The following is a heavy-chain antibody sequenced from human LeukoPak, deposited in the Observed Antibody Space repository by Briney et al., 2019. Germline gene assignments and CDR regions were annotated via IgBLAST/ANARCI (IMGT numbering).Heavy chain of an antibody. D-gene: IGHD3-10*01. J-gene: IGHJ6*02. CDR2: ISSSSSYI. CDR1: GFTFSSYS. V-gene: IGHV3-21*04. CDR3: AKAIEAELWFGEIYYYGMDV. Sequence: GGSLRLSCAASGFTFSSYSMNWVRQAPGKGLEWVSSISSSSSYICYADSVKGRFTISRDNAKNSLYLQMNSLRAEDTAVYYCAKAIEAELWFGEIYYYGMDVWGQGTTVTVSS.